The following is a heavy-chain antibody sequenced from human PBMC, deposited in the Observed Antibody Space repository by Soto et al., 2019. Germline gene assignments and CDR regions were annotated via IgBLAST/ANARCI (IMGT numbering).Heavy chain of an antibody. J-gene: IGHJ4*02. CDR2: VYHSGST. CDR1: GGSISTSNW. Sequence: QVQLQESGPGLVKPSGTLSLTCAVSGGSISTSNWWSWVRQPPGKGLEWIGEVYHSGSTNYNPSFKSRVAMSVDKSKKKFSLKLNSVTAADTALYYCARTSTSETRFDYWGQGSLVTVSS. CDR3: ARTSTSETRFDY. D-gene: IGHD1-1*01. V-gene: IGHV4-4*02.